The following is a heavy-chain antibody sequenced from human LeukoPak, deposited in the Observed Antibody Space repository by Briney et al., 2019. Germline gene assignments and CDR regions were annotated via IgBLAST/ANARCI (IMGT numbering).Heavy chain of an antibody. CDR1: GDSISSSTYY. V-gene: IGHV4-39*07. CDR3: ARDLGGYRHGLEGDY. D-gene: IGHD5-18*01. CDR2: IYYTGST. Sequence: SETLSLTCDVSGDSISSSTYYWAWIRQPPGKGLEWVASIYYTGSTYYNPSLKSRVTISSDKSKNQFSLTLSSVTAADTAMYYCARDLGGYRHGLEGDYWGQGALATVSS. J-gene: IGHJ4*02.